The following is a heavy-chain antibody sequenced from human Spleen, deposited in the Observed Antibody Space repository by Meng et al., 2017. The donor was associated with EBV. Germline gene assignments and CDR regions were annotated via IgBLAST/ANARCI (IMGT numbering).Heavy chain of an antibody. J-gene: IGHJ5*02. CDR1: GGSFSDHY. V-gene: IGHV4-34*01. CDR2: INHGGST. CDR3: ARDGGYASGTYYPIDP. D-gene: IGHD3-10*01. Sequence: QVHLQELGAGLLKPSETLSLTCAVYGGSFSDHYWTWIRQPPGKGLEWIGEINHGGSTNCNPSLKSRATISVDTSKNQFSLKLSSVTAADTAVYYCARDGGYASGTYYPIDPWGQGTLVTVSS.